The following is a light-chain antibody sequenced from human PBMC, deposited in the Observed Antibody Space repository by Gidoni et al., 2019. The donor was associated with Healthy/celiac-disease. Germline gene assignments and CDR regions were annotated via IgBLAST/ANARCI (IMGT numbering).Light chain of an antibody. CDR2: LGS. CDR1: QSLLHSNGYNY. J-gene: IGKJ5*01. V-gene: IGKV2-28*01. Sequence: DIVMTQSPLSLLVTPGEPASIPCRSSQSLLHSNGYNYLDWYLQNPGQSPQLLIYLGSNRASGVPDRFSGSGSGTDFTLKISRVEAEDVGVYYCMQALQTPITFGQGTRLEIK. CDR3: MQALQTPIT.